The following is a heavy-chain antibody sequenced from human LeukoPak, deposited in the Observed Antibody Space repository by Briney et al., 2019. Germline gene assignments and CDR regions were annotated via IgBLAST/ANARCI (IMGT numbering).Heavy chain of an antibody. V-gene: IGHV3-9*01. Sequence: GGSLRLSCAASGFTFDDYAMHWVRQAPGKGLEWVSGISWNSGSIGYADSVKGRFTISRDNAKNSLYLQMNSLRAEDTALYYCAKDLGSGSYNYYYGMDVWGQGTTVTVFS. CDR1: GFTFDDYA. CDR3: AKDLGSGSYNYYYGMDV. CDR2: ISWNSGSI. J-gene: IGHJ6*02. D-gene: IGHD3-10*01.